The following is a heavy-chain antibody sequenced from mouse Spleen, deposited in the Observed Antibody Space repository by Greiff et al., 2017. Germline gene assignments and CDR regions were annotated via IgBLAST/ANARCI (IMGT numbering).Heavy chain of an antibody. Sequence: EVQGVESGGGLVKPGGSLKLSCAASGFTFSSYAMSWVRQTQEKRLEWVAAINSNGGSTYYPDTVKDRFTISRDNAKNTLYLQMSSLRSEDTALYYCARHYGDYLYYYAMDYWGQGTSVTVSS. J-gene: IGHJ4*01. V-gene: IGHV5-6-2*01. CDR1: GFTFSSYA. CDR2: INSNGGST. CDR3: ARHYGDYLYYYAMDY. D-gene: IGHD2-13*01.